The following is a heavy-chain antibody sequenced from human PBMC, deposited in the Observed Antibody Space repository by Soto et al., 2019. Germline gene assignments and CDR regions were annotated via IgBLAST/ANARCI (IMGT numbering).Heavy chain of an antibody. J-gene: IGHJ4*02. V-gene: IGHV4-34*01. D-gene: IGHD2-15*01. CDR1: GGSFNNYY. CDR2: INHSGST. Sequence: QVQVEQWGAGLLKPSETLSLTCAVYGGSFNNYYWNWIRQPPGKGLEWIGEINHSGSTHYNPSLKRRVTISVDTSKTQVSLKVRSVTAADTAVYYCARGGIDWGQGTLVIVSS. CDR3: ARGGID.